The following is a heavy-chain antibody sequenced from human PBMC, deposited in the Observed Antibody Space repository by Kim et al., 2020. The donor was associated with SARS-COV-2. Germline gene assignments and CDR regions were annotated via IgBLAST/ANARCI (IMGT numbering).Heavy chain of an antibody. CDR1: GGSISSSSYY. D-gene: IGHD3-10*01. CDR2: IYYSGST. V-gene: IGHV4-39*07. Sequence: SETLSLTCTVSGGSISSSSYYWGWIRQPPGKGLEWIGSIYYSGSTYYNPSLKSRVTISVDTSKNQFSLKLSSVTAADTAVYYCVGAPLWFGESDAFDIWGQGTMVTVSS. CDR3: VGAPLWFGESDAFDI. J-gene: IGHJ3*02.